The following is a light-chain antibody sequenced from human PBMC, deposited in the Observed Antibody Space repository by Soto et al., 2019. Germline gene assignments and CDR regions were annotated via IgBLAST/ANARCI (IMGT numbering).Light chain of an antibody. V-gene: IGKV3D-20*02. CDR3: QQRNNWPPAIT. CDR2: GAS. J-gene: IGKJ5*01. CDR1: ASVSGSN. Sequence: IVLTQSPGALALFPWKTANSSCSACASVSGSNVAWYQQKPGQAPTLVIYGASTTATGIPDSFSGSGSGTDFTLTTSSLEPADFAVYYCQQRNNWPPAITFGQGTRLEIK.